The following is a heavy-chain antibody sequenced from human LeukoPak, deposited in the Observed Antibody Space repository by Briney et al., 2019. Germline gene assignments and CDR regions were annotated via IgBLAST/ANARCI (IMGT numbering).Heavy chain of an antibody. V-gene: IGHV3-33*08. CDR2: IWYDGSNK. CDR3: ARWDQLLSYDY. J-gene: IGHJ4*02. Sequence: GGSLRLSCAASGFSFSNYWFHWVRQALGKGLEWVVVIWYDGSNKYYADSVKGRFTISRDNSKNTLYLQMNSLRAEDTAVYYCARWDQLLSYDYWGQGTLVTVSS. D-gene: IGHD2-2*01. CDR1: GFSFSNYW.